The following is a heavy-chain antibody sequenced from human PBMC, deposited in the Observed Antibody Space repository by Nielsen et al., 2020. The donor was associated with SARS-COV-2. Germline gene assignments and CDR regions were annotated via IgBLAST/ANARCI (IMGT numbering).Heavy chain of an antibody. V-gene: IGHV3-23*01. J-gene: IGHJ4*02. CDR2: ISGSGGST. Sequence: GESLKISCAASGFTFSSYAMSWVRQAPGKGLEWVSAISGSGGSTYYADSVKGRFTIPRDNSKNTLYLQMNSLRAEDTAVYYCAKERADFDYWGQGTLVTVSS. CDR3: AKERADFDY. CDR1: GFTFSSYA.